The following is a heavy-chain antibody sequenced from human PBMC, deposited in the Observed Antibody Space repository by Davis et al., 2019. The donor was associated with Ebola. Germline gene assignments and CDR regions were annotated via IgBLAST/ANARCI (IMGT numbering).Heavy chain of an antibody. CDR3: ARAIVVVPAAMLVFHNWFDP. J-gene: IGHJ5*02. Sequence: MPSETLSLTCTVSGGSISSYYWSWIRQPPGKGLEWIGYINYSGSTNYNPSLKSRVTISVDTSKNQFSLKLSSVTAADTAVYYCARAIVVVPAAMLVFHNWFDPWGQGTLVTVSS. D-gene: IGHD2-2*01. CDR2: INYSGST. CDR1: GGSISSYY. V-gene: IGHV4-59*12.